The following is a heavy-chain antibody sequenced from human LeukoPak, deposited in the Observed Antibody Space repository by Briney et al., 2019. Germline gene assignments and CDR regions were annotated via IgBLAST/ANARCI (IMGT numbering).Heavy chain of an antibody. V-gene: IGHV1-2*02. J-gene: IGHJ3*02. Sequence: ASVKVSCKASGYTFTGYYMHWVRQAPGQGLEWMGWINPNSGGTNYAQKFQGRVTMTRDTSISTAYMELSRLRSDDTAVYYCARKYYYDSWDAFDIWGQGTMVTVSS. D-gene: IGHD3-22*01. CDR1: GYTFTGYY. CDR2: INPNSGGT. CDR3: ARKYYYDSWDAFDI.